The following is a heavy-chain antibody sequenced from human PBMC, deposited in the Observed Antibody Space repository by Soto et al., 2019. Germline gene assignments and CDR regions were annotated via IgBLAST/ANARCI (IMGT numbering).Heavy chain of an antibody. CDR3: ARHNYGSGSTYLDY. V-gene: IGHV4-59*08. Sequence: SETHCLRNTVAGGTIINYGGSWIRQTPGKGLEWIGYIYYSGSTNYNPSLKSRVTISVDTSKNQFSLKLNSMTAADTAVYYCARHNYGSGSTYLDYWGQGTLVTV. J-gene: IGHJ4*02. CDR1: GGTIINYG. CDR2: IYYSGST. D-gene: IGHD3-10*01.